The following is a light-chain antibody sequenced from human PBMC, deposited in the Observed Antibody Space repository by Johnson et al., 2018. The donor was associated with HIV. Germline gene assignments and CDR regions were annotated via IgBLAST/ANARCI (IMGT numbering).Light chain of an antibody. CDR2: ENT. CDR1: SSNIGNNY. V-gene: IGLV1-51*02. CDR3: GTWDSSLSAGINYV. Sequence: QSVLTQPPSVSAAPGQKVTISCSGSSSNIGNNYVSWYQQLPGTAPKVLIYENTKRPSGIPDRFSGSKSGTSATLGITGLQTGAEADYYCGTWDSSLSAGINYVFGTGTKVTVL. J-gene: IGLJ1*01.